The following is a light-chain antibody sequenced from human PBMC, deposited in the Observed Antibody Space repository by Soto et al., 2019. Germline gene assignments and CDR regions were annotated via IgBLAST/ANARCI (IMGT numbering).Light chain of an antibody. CDR2: DAS. CDR1: QSFSGT. J-gene: IGKJ1*01. V-gene: IGKV1-5*01. CDR3: QQYNTYST. Sequence: DVQMTQSPSTLSGSVGDRVTITCRASQSFSGTLAWYQQKPGKAPKLLIYDASSLERGVASRFSGSGSGTDFTLTISSLQPDDFATYYCQQYNTYSTFGQGTKVDIK.